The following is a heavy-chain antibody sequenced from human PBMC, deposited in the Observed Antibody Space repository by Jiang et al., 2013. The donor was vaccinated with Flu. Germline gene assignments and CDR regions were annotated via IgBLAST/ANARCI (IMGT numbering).Heavy chain of an antibody. V-gene: IGHV4-38-2*02. CDR2: SIVVGST. CDR1: ISSGYY. Sequence: ISSGYYWGWIRQPPREGAWSGLGVSIVVGSTYYNPSLKSRVTISVDTSKNQFSLKLSSVTAADTAVYYCARDPDVSPWGQGTLVTVSS. CDR3: ARDPDVSP. J-gene: IGHJ5*02.